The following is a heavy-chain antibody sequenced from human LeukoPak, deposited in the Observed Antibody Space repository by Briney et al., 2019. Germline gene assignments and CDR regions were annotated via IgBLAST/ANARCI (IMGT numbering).Heavy chain of an antibody. V-gene: IGHV4-59*01. CDR1: GGSISSYY. J-gene: IGHJ5*02. CDR2: IYYSGST. Sequence: SETLSLTCTVSGGSISSYYWSWIRQPPGKGLEWIGYIYYSGSTNYNPSLKSRVTISVDPSKNQFSLKLSSVTAADTAVYYCARDRPYGIAARYYNWFDPWGQGTLVTVSS. CDR3: ARDRPYGIAARYYNWFDP. D-gene: IGHD6-6*01.